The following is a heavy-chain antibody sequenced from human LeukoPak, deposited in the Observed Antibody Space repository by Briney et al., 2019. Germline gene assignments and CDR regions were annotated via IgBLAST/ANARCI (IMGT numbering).Heavy chain of an antibody. V-gene: IGHV3-72*01. CDR3: ARMTFGGMDF. CDR1: GITLSDQY. D-gene: IGHD3-16*01. J-gene: IGHJ6*04. CDR2: TRSKVNNHTT. Sequence: GGPLRLSCAASGITLSDQYMEWLRQTPGKALEGVGRTRSKVNNHTTEYAASVKGRFTISRDDSNNSLYLQMNSLKTEDTAVYYCARMTFGGMDFWGKGTTVTVSS.